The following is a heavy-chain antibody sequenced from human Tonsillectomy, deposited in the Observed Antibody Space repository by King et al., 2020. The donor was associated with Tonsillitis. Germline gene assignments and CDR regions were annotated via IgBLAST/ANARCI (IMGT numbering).Heavy chain of an antibody. J-gene: IGHJ3*02. CDR2: IYYSGST. Sequence: QLQESGPGLVKPSETLSLTCTVSGGSISSYYWSWIRQPPGKGLEWIGYIYYSGSTNYNPSLKSRVTISVDTSKNQFSLKLSSVTAADTAVYYCARHQRRRDTAMVTILAFDIWGQGTMVTVSS. D-gene: IGHD5-18*01. CDR1: GGSISSYY. V-gene: IGHV4-59*08. CDR3: ARHQRRRDTAMVTILAFDI.